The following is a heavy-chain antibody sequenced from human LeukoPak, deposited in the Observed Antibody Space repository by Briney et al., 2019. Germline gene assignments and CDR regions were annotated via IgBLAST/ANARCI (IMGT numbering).Heavy chain of an antibody. Sequence: GGSLRLSCSASGFTFSSYAMHWVRQAPGKGLEYVSAISSNGGSTYYADSVKGRFTISRDNSKSTLYLQMSSLRAEDTAVYYCAKDLHWGFDYWGQGILVTVSS. CDR1: GFTFSSYA. D-gene: IGHD7-27*01. V-gene: IGHV3-64D*06. J-gene: IGHJ4*02. CDR3: AKDLHWGFDY. CDR2: ISSNGGST.